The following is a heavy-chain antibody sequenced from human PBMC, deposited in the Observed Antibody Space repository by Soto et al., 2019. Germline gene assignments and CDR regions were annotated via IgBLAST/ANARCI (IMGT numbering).Heavy chain of an antibody. D-gene: IGHD5-12*01. Sequence: QVQLVQSGAEVKKPGASVKVSCKASGYTFTSYAMHWVRQAPGQRLEWMGWINAGKGNTKYSQKFQGRVTITRDTSARTAYMELSSLRSEDTAVYYCARDAWDIVATTGGHWFDPWGQGTLVTVSS. J-gene: IGHJ5*02. V-gene: IGHV1-3*01. CDR2: INAGKGNT. CDR1: GYTFTSYA. CDR3: ARDAWDIVATTGGHWFDP.